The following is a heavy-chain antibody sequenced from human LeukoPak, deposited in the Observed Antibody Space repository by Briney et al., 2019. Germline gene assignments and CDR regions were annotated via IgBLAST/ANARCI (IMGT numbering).Heavy chain of an antibody. D-gene: IGHD1-26*01. Sequence: PGGSLGLSCAASGFAFSTFAMSWVRQAPGKGLDWVSSISGSGGSTYYADSVKGRFTISRDSSKNTLYLQMNSLRAEDTAVYYCAKGVGTNKGGYYFDYWGQGTPVTVSS. CDR2: ISGSGGST. V-gene: IGHV3-23*01. CDR3: AKGVGTNKGGYYFDY. CDR1: GFAFSTFA. J-gene: IGHJ4*02.